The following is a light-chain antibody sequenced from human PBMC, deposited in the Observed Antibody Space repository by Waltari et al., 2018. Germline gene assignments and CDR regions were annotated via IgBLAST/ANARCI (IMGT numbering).Light chain of an antibody. CDR2: EDT. CDR1: ALSRKY. V-gene: IGLV3-10*01. J-gene: IGLJ2*01. CDR3: YTTDSSGNPI. Sequence: SNELTQPPSVSVSPGQTARITCSGDALSRKYAYWCQQKSGQAPVLVIYEDTKRPSGRPERFSGSTAGTMATLTIRGAQVDDEAAYYCYTTDSSGNPIFGGGTKLTVL.